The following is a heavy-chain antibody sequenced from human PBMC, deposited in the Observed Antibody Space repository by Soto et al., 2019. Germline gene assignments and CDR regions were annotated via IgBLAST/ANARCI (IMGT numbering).Heavy chain of an antibody. CDR2: INPSGGST. Sequence: ASVKVSCKASGGTFISYYMHWVRQAPGQGLEWMGIINPSGGSTSYAQKFQGRVTMTRDTSTSTVYMEPSSLRSEDTAVYYCARAQGPVEWLRRGPTAKYSSTAMDAWGHGTRVT. CDR3: ARAQGPVEWLRRGPTAKYSSTAMDA. J-gene: IGHJ6*02. CDR1: GGTFISYY. V-gene: IGHV1-46*01. D-gene: IGHD3-3*01.